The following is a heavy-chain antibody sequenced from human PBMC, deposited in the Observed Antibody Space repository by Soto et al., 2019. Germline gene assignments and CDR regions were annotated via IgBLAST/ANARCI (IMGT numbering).Heavy chain of an antibody. CDR1: GDSVSSNSAA. Sequence: QTLSLTCAISGDSVSSNSAAWNWIRQSPSRGLEWLGRTYYRSRWYNDYAVSVRSRITVNPDTSKNQFSLQLTSVTPEDTAVYYCAGTTSQYWYYMDVWGKGTTVTVSS. CDR2: TYYRSRWYN. J-gene: IGHJ6*03. D-gene: IGHD1-7*01. CDR3: AGTTSQYWYYMDV. V-gene: IGHV6-1*01.